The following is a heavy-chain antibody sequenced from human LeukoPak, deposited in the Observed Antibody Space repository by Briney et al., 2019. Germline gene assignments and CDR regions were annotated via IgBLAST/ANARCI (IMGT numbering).Heavy chain of an antibody. CDR1: GGSISSGYH. J-gene: IGHJ6*02. V-gene: IGHV4-39*07. CDR3: ACTNSDYYYGMDV. CDR2: IYYSGTT. Sequence: PSETLSLTCTVSGGSISSGYHWGWIRQPPGKGLEWIGSIYYSGTTYYNPSLKSRVTISVDTSKNQFSLKLSSVTAADTAVYYCACTNSDYYYGMDVWGQGTTVTVSS.